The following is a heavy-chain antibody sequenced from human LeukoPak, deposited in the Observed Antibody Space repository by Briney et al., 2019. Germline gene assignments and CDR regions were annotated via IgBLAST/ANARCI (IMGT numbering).Heavy chain of an antibody. D-gene: IGHD2-2*01. CDR2: INYSGST. V-gene: IGHV4-30-4*08. CDR3: ASTNCSSASCYGANWFDP. Sequence: PSQTLSLTCTVPGASISSGDDYWSWIRQPPGKGLEWIGYINYSGSTFHYNPSLESRVTISVDTSKNQFSLRLTSVTAADTAVYYCASTNCSSASCYGANWFDPWGQGTLVTVSS. J-gene: IGHJ5*02. CDR1: GASISSGDDY.